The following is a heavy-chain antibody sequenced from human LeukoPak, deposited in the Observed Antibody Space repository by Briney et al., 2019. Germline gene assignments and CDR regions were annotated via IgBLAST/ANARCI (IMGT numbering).Heavy chain of an antibody. CDR3: ARHRYDFWSGLDY. CDR2: IYYSGST. J-gene: IGHJ4*02. D-gene: IGHD3-3*01. Sequence: SETLSLTCTVSGGSISSYYWSWIRQSPGKGLEWIGSIYYSGSTYYNPSLKSRVTISVDTSKNQFSLKLSSVTAADTAVYYCARHRYDFWSGLDYWGQGTLVTVSS. V-gene: IGHV4-39*01. CDR1: GGSISSYY.